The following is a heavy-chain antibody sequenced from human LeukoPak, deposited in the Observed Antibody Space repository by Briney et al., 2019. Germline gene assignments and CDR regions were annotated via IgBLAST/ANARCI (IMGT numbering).Heavy chain of an antibody. Sequence: GGSLRLSCAASGFTVSSNSMNWVRQAPGKGLEWVSVIYSGGNTYYADSVKGRFTISRDNSKNSLYLQMNSLRAEDTAVYYCARDHRSSSWTFDYWGQGTLVTVSS. D-gene: IGHD6-13*01. CDR2: IYSGGNT. CDR1: GFTVSSNS. V-gene: IGHV3-66*01. J-gene: IGHJ4*02. CDR3: ARDHRSSSWTFDY.